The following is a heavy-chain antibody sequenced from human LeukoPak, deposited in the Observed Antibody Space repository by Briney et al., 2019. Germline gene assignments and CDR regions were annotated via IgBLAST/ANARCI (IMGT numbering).Heavy chain of an antibody. CDR1: GFTFSSYE. J-gene: IGHJ4*02. V-gene: IGHV3-48*03. CDR3: ARVLWFGEFYYFDY. CDR2: ISSSGSTI. Sequence: GGSLRLSCAASGFTFSSYEMNWVRQAPGKGLEWVSYISSSGSTIYYADSVKGRFTISRDNAKNSLYLQMNSLRAEDTAVYYCARVLWFGEFYYFDYWGQGPLVTVSS. D-gene: IGHD3-10*01.